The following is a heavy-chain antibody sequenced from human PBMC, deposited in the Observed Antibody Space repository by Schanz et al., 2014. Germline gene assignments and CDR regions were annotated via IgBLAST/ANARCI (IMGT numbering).Heavy chain of an antibody. Sequence: EVQLVESGGGLVQPGGSLRLSCAVSGFRFKTYEMNWVRQVRGKGLEWVSSISPSGDTHYLASVKGRFTISRENAKSSLYLQMDHLGVEETAAYYCAGAAVGFIVDAFDLWGRGTMVIVSS. D-gene: IGHD6-19*01. J-gene: IGHJ3*01. V-gene: IGHV3-13*01. CDR2: ISPSGDT. CDR3: AGAAVGFIVDAFDL. CDR1: GFRFKTYE.